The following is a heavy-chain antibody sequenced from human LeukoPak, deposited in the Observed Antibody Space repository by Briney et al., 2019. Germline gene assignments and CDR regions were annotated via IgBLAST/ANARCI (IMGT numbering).Heavy chain of an antibody. D-gene: IGHD6-13*01. J-gene: IGHJ6*03. Sequence: GGSLRLSCAASGFTVSSNYMTWVRQAPGKGLEWVSYISSSSSTIYYADSVKGRFTISRDNAKNSLYLQMNSLRAEDTAVYYCARDACRGYSSSWSTNCYYMDVWGKGTTVTVSS. CDR2: ISSSSSTI. CDR3: ARDACRGYSSSWSTNCYYMDV. V-gene: IGHV3-48*01. CDR1: GFTVSSNY.